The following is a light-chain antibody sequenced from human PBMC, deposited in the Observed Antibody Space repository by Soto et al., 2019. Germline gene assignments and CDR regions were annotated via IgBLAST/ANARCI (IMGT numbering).Light chain of an antibody. CDR3: ASYVGSDSVV. Sequence: QSVLTQPPSASGSPGQSVTISCTGTSSDVGAYNYVSWYQQHPGKAPKLIIYEVSKRPSGVPDRVSGSKSGNTASLTVSGLQADDEADYYCASYVGSDSVVLGGGTQLTVL. J-gene: IGLJ2*01. V-gene: IGLV2-8*01. CDR1: SSDVGAYNY. CDR2: EVS.